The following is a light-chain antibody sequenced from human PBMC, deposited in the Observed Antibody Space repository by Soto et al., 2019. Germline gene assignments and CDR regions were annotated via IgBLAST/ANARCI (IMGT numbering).Light chain of an antibody. CDR1: QGISSL. J-gene: IGKJ5*01. CDR2: AAS. CDR3: QHAYSLPCT. Sequence: DIQMTQSPSSVSASVGDRVTSTCRASQGISSLLAWYQQKPGKDPKFLIYAASTLQSGVPSRFGGSASGTEFSLTIGTLQPKDFATYYGQHAYSLPCTFGQGTLLE. V-gene: IGKV1-12*01.